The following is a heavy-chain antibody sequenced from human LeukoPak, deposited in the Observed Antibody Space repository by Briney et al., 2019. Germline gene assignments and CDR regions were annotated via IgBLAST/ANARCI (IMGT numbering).Heavy chain of an antibody. D-gene: IGHD2-21*01. CDR1: GFSFSSYD. V-gene: IGHV3-21*01. CDR2: IRCSSNYI. CDR3: AREVIGGNSA. Sequence: KPGGSLRLSCAASGFSFSSYDMNWVRQAPGKGLEWVSSIRCSSNYIYYADSVKGRFTISIDNAKHSLYLQMNSLRSEDTAVYYCAREVIGGNSAWGQGTLVTVSS. J-gene: IGHJ4*02.